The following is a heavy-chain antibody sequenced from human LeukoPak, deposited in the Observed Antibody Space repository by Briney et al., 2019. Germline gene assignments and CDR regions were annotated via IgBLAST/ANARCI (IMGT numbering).Heavy chain of an antibody. D-gene: IGHD3-10*01. CDR3: ARGVTMVRGGGRYFQH. V-gene: IGHV1-2*02. Sequence: VASVKVSCKASGGTFSSYEISWVRQAPGQGLEWMGWINPNSGGTNYAQKFQGRVTMTRDTSISTAYMELSRLRSDDTAVYYCARGVTMVRGGGRYFQHWGQGTLVTVSS. CDR2: INPNSGGT. CDR1: GGTFSSYE. J-gene: IGHJ1*01.